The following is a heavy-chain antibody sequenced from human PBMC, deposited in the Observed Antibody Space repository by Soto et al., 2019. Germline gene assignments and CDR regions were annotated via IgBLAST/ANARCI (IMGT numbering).Heavy chain of an antibody. CDR1: GFTFSTYS. V-gene: IGHV3-48*01. J-gene: IGHJ4*02. CDR2: ISGGTTI. CDR3: AREGKEVGVFDY. Sequence: GGSLRLSCAASGFTFSTYSMNWVRQAPGKGLEWVSYISGGTTIYYADSVKGRFTISRDNAENSLYLQMNSLRAEDTAVYYCAREGKEVGVFDYWGQGTLVTVSS.